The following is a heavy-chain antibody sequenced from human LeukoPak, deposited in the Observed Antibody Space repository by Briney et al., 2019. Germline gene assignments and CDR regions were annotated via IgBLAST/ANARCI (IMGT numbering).Heavy chain of an antibody. CDR1: GFTFSSYS. V-gene: IGHV3-48*04. D-gene: IGHD2-2*01. J-gene: IGHJ4*02. Sequence: GGSLRLSCAASGFTFSSYSMNWVRQAPGKGLEWVSYISSSSSTIYYADSVKGRFTISRDNAKNSLYLQMNSLRAEDTAVYYCARRRYCSSTSCPGYDYWGQGTLVTVSS. CDR2: ISSSSSTI. CDR3: ARRRYCSSTSCPGYDY.